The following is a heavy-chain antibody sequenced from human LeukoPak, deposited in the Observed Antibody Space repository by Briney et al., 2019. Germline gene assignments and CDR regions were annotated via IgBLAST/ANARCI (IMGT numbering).Heavy chain of an antibody. CDR1: GFTFSSYE. CDR2: ISSSGSTI. Sequence: SGGSLRLSCAASGFTFSSYEMNWVRQAPGKGLEWVSYISSSGSTIYYADSVKGRFTISRDNAKNSLYLQMNSLRAEDTAVYYCARVPRDITMVRTKSYYFDYWGQGTLVTVSS. V-gene: IGHV3-48*03. CDR3: ARVPRDITMVRTKSYYFDY. J-gene: IGHJ4*02. D-gene: IGHD3-10*01.